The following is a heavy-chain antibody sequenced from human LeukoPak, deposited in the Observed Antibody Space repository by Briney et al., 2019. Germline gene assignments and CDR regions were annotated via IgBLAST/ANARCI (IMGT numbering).Heavy chain of an antibody. D-gene: IGHD2-15*01. CDR1: GYSISSTYY. CDR3: ARGGGGSSRFDY. Sequence: SETLSLTCTVSGYSISSTYYWDWIRQPPGKGLEWIGSIFHSGSTYYNPSLESRVTISVDTSKIRFSLKLNSVTAADTAVYYCARGGGGSSRFDYWGQGTLVTVSS. V-gene: IGHV4-38-2*02. J-gene: IGHJ4*02. CDR2: IFHSGST.